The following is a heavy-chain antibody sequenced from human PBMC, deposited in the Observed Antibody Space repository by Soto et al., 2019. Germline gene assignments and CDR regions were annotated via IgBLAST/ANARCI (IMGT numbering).Heavy chain of an antibody. CDR2: IIPIFGTA. J-gene: IGHJ6*02. V-gene: IGHV1-69*06. CDR1: GGTFGSYA. Sequence: SVKVSCKASGGTFGSYAISWVRQAPGQGLEWMGGIIPIFGTANYAQKFRGRVTITADKSTSTAYMELSSLRSEDTAVYYCARDNPRIEYYYYGMDVWGQGTTVTVSS. CDR3: ARDNPRIEYYYYGMDV.